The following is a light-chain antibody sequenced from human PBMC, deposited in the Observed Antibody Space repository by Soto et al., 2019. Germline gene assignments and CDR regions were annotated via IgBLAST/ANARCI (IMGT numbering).Light chain of an antibody. V-gene: IGKV1-39*01. Sequence: DLQMTQSPSSLSASVGDRVTITCRASQTIRSYLNWYQQKLGKAPNLLIYAASSLQSGVPSRFSGSGSGTDFTLTISSLQPEDFATYYCQQSYSTPLTFGGGTKVEIK. CDR2: AAS. CDR1: QTIRSY. CDR3: QQSYSTPLT. J-gene: IGKJ4*01.